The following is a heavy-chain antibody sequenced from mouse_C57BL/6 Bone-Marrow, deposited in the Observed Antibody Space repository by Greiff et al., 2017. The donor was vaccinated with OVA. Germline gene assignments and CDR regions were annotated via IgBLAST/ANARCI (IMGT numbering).Heavy chain of an antibody. D-gene: IGHD1-1*01. V-gene: IGHV1-81*01. CDR3: ARLLLRSAWFAY. J-gene: IGHJ3*01. CDR2: IYPRSGNT. CDR1: GYTFTSYG. Sequence: QVQLQQSGAELARPGASVKLSCKASGYTFTSYGISWVKQRTGQGLEWIGEIYPRSGNTYYNEKFKGKATLTADKSSSTAYMELRSLTSEDSAVYFCARLLLRSAWFAYWGQGTLVTVSA.